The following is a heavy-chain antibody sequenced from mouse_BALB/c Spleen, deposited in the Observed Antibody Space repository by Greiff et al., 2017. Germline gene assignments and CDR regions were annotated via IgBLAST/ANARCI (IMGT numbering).Heavy chain of an antibody. Sequence: EVHLVESGGGLVKPGGSLKLSCAASGFTFSSYAMSWVRQSPEKRLEWVAEISSGGSYTYYPDTVTGRFTISGDNAKNTLYLEMSSLRSEDTAMYYCARRGDYFDYWGQGTTLTVSS. CDR3: ARRGDYFDY. V-gene: IGHV5-9-4*01. CDR1: GFTFSSYA. CDR2: ISSGGSYT. J-gene: IGHJ2*01.